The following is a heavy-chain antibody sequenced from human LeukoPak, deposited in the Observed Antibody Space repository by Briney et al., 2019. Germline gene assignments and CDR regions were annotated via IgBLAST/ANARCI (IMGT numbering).Heavy chain of an antibody. D-gene: IGHD3-16*01. J-gene: IGHJ6*03. CDR3: AKGLKTGVGPYMGYHYYMDV. CDR1: GFNFNNAF. Sequence: GGSLRLSCRASGFNFNNAFMNWVRQAPGKGLKWVATVNDNGAATYYADSVKGRFTISRDNSYNTVSLQMNGLRDEDTGVYYCAKGLKTGVGPYMGYHYYMDVWGKGATVTVSS. CDR2: VNDNGAAT. V-gene: IGHV3-23*01.